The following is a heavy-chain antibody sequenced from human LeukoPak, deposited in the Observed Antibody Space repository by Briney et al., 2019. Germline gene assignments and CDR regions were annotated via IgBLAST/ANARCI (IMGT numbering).Heavy chain of an antibody. Sequence: SETLSLTCTVSGGSISSYYWSWIRQPPGKGLEWIGYIYYSGSTNYNPSHKSRVTISVDTSKNQFSLKLSSVTAADTAVYYCARRSYSSGVDYWGQGTLVTVSS. CDR3: ARRSYSSGVDY. D-gene: IGHD6-19*01. J-gene: IGHJ4*02. V-gene: IGHV4-59*08. CDR1: GGSISSYY. CDR2: IYYSGST.